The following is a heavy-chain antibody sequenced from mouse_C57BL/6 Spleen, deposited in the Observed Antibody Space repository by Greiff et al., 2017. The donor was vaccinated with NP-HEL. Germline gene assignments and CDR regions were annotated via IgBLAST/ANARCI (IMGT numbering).Heavy chain of an antibody. D-gene: IGHD1-1*01. CDR2: ISSGGSYT. Sequence: EVKLVESGGDLVKPGGSLKLSCAASGFTFSSYGMSWVRQTPDKRLEWVATISSGGSYTYYPDSVKGRFTISRDNAKNTMYLQMSSLKSEDTARYYCARQGITTVVGRGYFDVWGTGTTVTVAS. CDR3: ARQGITTVVGRGYFDV. J-gene: IGHJ1*03. CDR1: GFTFSSYG. V-gene: IGHV5-6*01.